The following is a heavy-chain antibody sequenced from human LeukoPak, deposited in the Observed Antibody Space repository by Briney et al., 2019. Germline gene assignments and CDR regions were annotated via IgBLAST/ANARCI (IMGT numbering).Heavy chain of an antibody. CDR3: ATDSPRNDFWSGYLL. D-gene: IGHD3-3*01. CDR2: INAGNGNT. V-gene: IGHV1-3*01. Sequence: GASVKVSCKASGYTFTSYAMHWVRQAPGQRLEWMGWINAGNGNTKYSQKFQGRVTITRDTSASTAYMELSSLRSEDTAVYYCATDSPRNDFWSGYLLWGQGTPVTASS. J-gene: IGHJ4*02. CDR1: GYTFTSYA.